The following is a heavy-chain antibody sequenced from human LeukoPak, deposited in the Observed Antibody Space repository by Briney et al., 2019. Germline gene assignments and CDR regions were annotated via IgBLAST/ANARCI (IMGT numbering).Heavy chain of an antibody. Sequence: GESLKISCKGSGYSFTSYWISWVRQMPGKGLEWMGRIDPSDSYTNYSPSFQGHVTISADKSISTAYLQWGSLKASDTAMYYCARLPGMDYDILTGYFNWGQGTLVTVSS. CDR2: IDPSDSYT. J-gene: IGHJ1*01. V-gene: IGHV5-10-1*01. CDR1: GYSFTSYW. D-gene: IGHD3-9*01. CDR3: ARLPGMDYDILTGYFN.